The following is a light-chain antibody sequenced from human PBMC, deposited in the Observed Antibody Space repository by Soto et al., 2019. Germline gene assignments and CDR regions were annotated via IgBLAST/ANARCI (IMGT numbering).Light chain of an antibody. V-gene: IGLV2-14*01. CDR1: SSDVGGYNS. CDR3: SSFTSDITYV. J-gene: IGLJ1*01. Sequence: QSALTQPACVSGSPGQSITISCTGTSSDVGGYNSVSWYRQDPGKAPKLMIYDVTNRPSGVSNRFSGSKSGNTASLTISGLQAEDEADYYCSSFTSDITYVFGTGTKLTVL. CDR2: DVT.